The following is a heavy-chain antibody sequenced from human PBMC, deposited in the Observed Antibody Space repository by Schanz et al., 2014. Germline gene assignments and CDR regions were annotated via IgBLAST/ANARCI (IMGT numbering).Heavy chain of an antibody. V-gene: IGHV3-23*04. CDR1: GLIFSNYV. CDR2: IGTSGGT. D-gene: IGHD6-25*01. J-gene: IGHJ4*02. CDR3: AKVRYSSGWRGDYFDE. Sequence: EVQLVESGGGLVQPGGSLKLSCAASGLIFSNYVMSWVRQAPGKGLEWVSTIGTSGGTNYAESVKGRFTISRDNSKNTLYLQMNSLRPEDTAVYYCAKVRYSSGWRGDYFDEWGQGTLVTVAS.